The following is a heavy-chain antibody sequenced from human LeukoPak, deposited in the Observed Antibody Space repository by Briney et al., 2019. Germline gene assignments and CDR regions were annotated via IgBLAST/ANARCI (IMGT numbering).Heavy chain of an antibody. CDR1: GGSISGYY. D-gene: IGHD5-24*01. V-gene: IGHV4-59*01. Sequence: SETLSLTCTVSGGSISGYYWSWIRQPPGKGLEWIGYIYYSGTTNYNPSLKSRVTISVNTSKNQFSLKVTSMTAADTAVYYCARAGLGAYNSVFDYWGQGSLVTVSS. CDR2: IYYSGTT. J-gene: IGHJ4*02. CDR3: ARAGLGAYNSVFDY.